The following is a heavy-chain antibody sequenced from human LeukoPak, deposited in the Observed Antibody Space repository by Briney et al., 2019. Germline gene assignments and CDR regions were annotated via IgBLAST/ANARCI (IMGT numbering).Heavy chain of an antibody. CDR2: ISSSGSTI. CDR1: GFTFSGYY. Sequence: PGGSLRLSCAASGFTFSGYYMNWIRQAPGKGLEWVSYISSSGSTISYADSVKGRFTVPRDNAKNSLYLQMNSLRAEATAVYYCARSILPAANAIDYWGQGTLVTVSS. V-gene: IGHV3-11*04. D-gene: IGHD2-2*01. J-gene: IGHJ4*02. CDR3: ARSILPAANAIDY.